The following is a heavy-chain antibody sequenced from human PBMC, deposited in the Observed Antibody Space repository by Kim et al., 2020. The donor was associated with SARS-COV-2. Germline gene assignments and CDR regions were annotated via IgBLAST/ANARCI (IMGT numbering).Heavy chain of an antibody. Sequence: SVKVSCKASGGTFSSYAISWVRQAPGQGLEWMGGIIPIFGTANYAQKFQGRVTITADESTSTAYMELSSLRSEDTAVYYCAREYYDILTGYYFDYWGQGTLVTVSS. V-gene: IGHV1-69*13. J-gene: IGHJ4*02. D-gene: IGHD3-9*01. CDR2: IIPIFGTA. CDR3: AREYYDILTGYYFDY. CDR1: GGTFSSYA.